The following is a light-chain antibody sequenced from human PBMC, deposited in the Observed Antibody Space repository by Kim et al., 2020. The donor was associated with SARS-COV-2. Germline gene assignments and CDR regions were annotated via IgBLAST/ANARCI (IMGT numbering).Light chain of an antibody. CDR3: HQYADSPRT. Sequence: SPGQTATLSCRASQRVGSAYIAWFQQRPGQAPRLVVVGGTGRATGIPDRVSVSGSGTESTLTISRLEPEDFAVYYCHQYADSPRTFGPGTRLEIK. V-gene: IGKV3-20*01. CDR2: GGT. J-gene: IGKJ5*01. CDR1: QRVGSAY.